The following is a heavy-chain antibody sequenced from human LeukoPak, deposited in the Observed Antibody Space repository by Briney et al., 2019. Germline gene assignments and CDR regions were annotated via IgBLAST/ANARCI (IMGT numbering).Heavy chain of an antibody. V-gene: IGHV1-18*01. CDR3: AREDYYDSSGYPPGGAFDI. Sequence: ASVKVSCTASGYTFTSYGISWVRQAPGQGLEWMGWISAYNGNTSYAQKLQGRVTMTTDTSTSTAYMELRSLRSDDTAVYYCAREDYYDSSGYPPGGAFDIWGQGTMVTVSS. D-gene: IGHD3-22*01. J-gene: IGHJ3*02. CDR1: GYTFTSYG. CDR2: ISAYNGNT.